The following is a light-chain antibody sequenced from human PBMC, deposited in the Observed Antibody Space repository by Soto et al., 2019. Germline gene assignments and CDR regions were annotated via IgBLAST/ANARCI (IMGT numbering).Light chain of an antibody. J-gene: IGKJ3*01. CDR3: QQYNNWPPFT. CDR1: QSVSRS. Sequence: EIVMTQSPATLSVSPGERVTLSCRASQSVSRSLAWYQQKPGQAPRLLIYGASTRATGIPARCSGSGSGTEFTLTISSLQSEDFAVYYCQQYNNWPPFTFGPGTKVDIK. V-gene: IGKV3-15*01. CDR2: GAS.